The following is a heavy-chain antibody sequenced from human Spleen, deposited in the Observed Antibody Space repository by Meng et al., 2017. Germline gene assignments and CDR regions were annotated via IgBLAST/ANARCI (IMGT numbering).Heavy chain of an antibody. CDR3: AGGAVMTLLFYHAMDV. Sequence: SETLSLTCAVSGYSITGSYNWGWIRQSPGKGLEWIGSIYQSGSTYYNPSLKSRVTMSADTSKNQFSLKLTSVTAADPAVYYCAGGAVMTLLFYHAMDVWGQGTTVTVSS. V-gene: IGHV4-38-2*01. CDR2: IYQSGST. CDR1: GYSITGSYN. D-gene: IGHD2/OR15-2a*01. J-gene: IGHJ6*02.